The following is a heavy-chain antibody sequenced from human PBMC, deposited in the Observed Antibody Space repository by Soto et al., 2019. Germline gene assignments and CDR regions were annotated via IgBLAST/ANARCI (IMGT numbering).Heavy chain of an antibody. V-gene: IGHV4-59*01. CDR3: ARDMPYGAGSLAGCDY. CDR2: VYHSGTT. D-gene: IGHD1-26*01. J-gene: IGHJ4*02. Sequence: SETLSLTCSVSGVSITGSYWSWIRQPPGKTLEWIGYVYHSGTTTYNPSLKSRGSISVDTSKNQFSLRLTSVIAADTAVYYCARDMPYGAGSLAGCDYWRQGILVTVSS. CDR1: GVSITGSY.